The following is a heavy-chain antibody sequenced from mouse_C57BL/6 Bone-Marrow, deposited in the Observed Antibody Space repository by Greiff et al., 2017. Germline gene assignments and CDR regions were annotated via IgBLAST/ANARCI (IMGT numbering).Heavy chain of an antibody. CDR1: GYTFTSYW. CDR2: IYPGSGST. CDR3: ARGVRYPDGYFDV. V-gene: IGHV1-55*01. J-gene: IGHJ1*03. Sequence: VQLQQPGAELVKPGASVKMSCKASGYTFTSYWITWVKQRPGQGLEWIGDIYPGSGSTNYNEKFKSKATLTVDTSSSTAYMQLSSLTSEDSAVYYCARGVRYPDGYFDVWGTGTTVTVSS. D-gene: IGHD1-1*01.